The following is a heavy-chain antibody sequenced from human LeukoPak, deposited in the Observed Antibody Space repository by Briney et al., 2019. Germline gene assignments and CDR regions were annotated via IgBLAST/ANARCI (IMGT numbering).Heavy chain of an antibody. CDR2: ISTYNGYI. CDR3: ARTPYYGSGSRIRSYNWFEP. V-gene: IGHV1-18*04. D-gene: IGHD3-10*01. J-gene: IGHJ5*02. CDR1: GYTFTSYG. Sequence: GASVKLYCKASGYTFTSYGISWERQAPGQGLEWIGSISTYNGYINYAQTLQGRFTMTTDTSTSTAYMELRSLISEDSAVYYCARTPYYGSGSRIRSYNWFEPWGQGTLVTVSS.